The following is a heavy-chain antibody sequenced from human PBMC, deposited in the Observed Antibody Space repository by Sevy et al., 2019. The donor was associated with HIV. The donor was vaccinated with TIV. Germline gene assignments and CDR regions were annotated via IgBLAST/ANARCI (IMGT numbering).Heavy chain of an antibody. D-gene: IGHD7-27*01. CDR1: GDTFSTYG. Sequence: ASVKVSCKASGDTFSTYGLSWVRQAPGQGLEWMGGIIPIFGTPNYAQKFQGRVTITADESASTAFMELSSLRSEDTALYYCAREGGVATTGDHDAFDIWGHGTLVTVSS. J-gene: IGHJ3*02. V-gene: IGHV1-69*13. CDR2: IIPIFGTP. CDR3: AREGGVATTGDHDAFDI.